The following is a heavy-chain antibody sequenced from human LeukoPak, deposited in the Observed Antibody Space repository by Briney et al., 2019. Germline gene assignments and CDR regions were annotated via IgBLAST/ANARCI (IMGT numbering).Heavy chain of an antibody. CDR2: ISGSGSAM. V-gene: IGHV3-48*03. D-gene: IGHD7-27*01. CDR3: ARFNWGFD. Sequence: GGSLRLSCTASAFSFSSYEMNWLRQAPGKGLEWISYISGSGSAMYCAESVKGRFTISRDNAKNKSYLQMNSLRAEDTAVYYCARFNWGFDWGQGTVVIVSS. J-gene: IGHJ3*01. CDR1: AFSFSSYE.